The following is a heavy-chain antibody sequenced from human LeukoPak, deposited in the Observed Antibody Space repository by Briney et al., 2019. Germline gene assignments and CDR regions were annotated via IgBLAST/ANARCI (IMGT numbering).Heavy chain of an antibody. D-gene: IGHD4-17*01. CDR3: ARDDSDYGY. V-gene: IGHV4-34*01. Sequence: PSETLSLTCAVYGGSFSGYYWSWIRQPPGKGLEWIGEINHSGSTNYNPSLKSRVTISVDTSKNQFSLKLSSVTAADTAVYYCARDDSDYGYWGQGTLVTVSS. CDR1: GGSFSGYY. J-gene: IGHJ4*02. CDR2: INHSGST.